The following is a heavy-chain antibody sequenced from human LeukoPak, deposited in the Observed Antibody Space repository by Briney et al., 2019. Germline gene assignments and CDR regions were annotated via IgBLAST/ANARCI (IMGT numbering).Heavy chain of an antibody. Sequence: SETLSLTCAVYGGSFSAYYWSWIRQPPGKGLEWIGEINHSGSANYNPSLKSRVTISVDTSKNQFFLNLSSVTAADTAVYYCARYLWAAATTWFDPWGQGTLVTVSS. CDR1: GGSFSAYY. V-gene: IGHV4-34*01. J-gene: IGHJ5*02. D-gene: IGHD6-13*01. CDR2: INHSGSA. CDR3: ARYLWAAATTWFDP.